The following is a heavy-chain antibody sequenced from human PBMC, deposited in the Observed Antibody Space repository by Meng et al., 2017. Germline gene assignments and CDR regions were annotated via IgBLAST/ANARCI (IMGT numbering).Heavy chain of an antibody. J-gene: IGHJ6*02. CDR1: GYSISSGYY. CDR2: IYHSGST. Sequence: GSLRLSCAVSGYSISSGYYWGWIRQPPGKGLEWIGSIYHSGSTYYNPSLKSRVTISVDTSKNQFSLKLSSVTAADTAVYYCARDPRLWFGENKDYYYYGMDVWGQGTTVTVSS. V-gene: IGHV4-38-2*02. CDR3: ARDPRLWFGENKDYYYYGMDV. D-gene: IGHD3-10*01.